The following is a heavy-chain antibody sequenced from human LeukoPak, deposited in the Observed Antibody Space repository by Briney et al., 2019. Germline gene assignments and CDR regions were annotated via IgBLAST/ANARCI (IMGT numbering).Heavy chain of an antibody. V-gene: IGHV3-15*01. J-gene: IGHJ4*02. CDR3: TTTVSIAVAGTVSDY. D-gene: IGHD6-19*01. Sequence: GGSLRLSCAASGFTFSNAWMSWVRQAPGKRLEWVGRIKSKTDGGTTDYAAPVKGRFTISRDDSKNTLYLQMNSLKTEDTAVYYCTTTVSIAVAGTVSDYWGQGTLVTVSS. CDR1: GFTFSNAW. CDR2: IKSKTDGGTT.